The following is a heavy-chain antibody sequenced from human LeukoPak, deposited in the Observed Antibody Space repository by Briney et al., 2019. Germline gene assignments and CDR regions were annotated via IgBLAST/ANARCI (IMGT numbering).Heavy chain of an antibody. D-gene: IGHD5-18*01. CDR1: GGSISNYY. CDR3: ARDSPDGYSHGHYYYNMDV. V-gene: IGHV4-4*07. J-gene: IGHJ6*03. CDR2: MYSNGNT. Sequence: SETLSLTCTVSGGSISNYYWSWIRQPAGKGLEWIGRMYSNGNTNYNPSLQSRMTMSVDTSTNQFSLKLTSATAADTAVYYCARDSPDGYSHGHYYYNMDVWGKGTTVTVS.